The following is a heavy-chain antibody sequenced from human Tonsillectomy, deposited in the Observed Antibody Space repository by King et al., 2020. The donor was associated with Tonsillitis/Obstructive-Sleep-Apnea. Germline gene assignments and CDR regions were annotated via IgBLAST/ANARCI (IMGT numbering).Heavy chain of an antibody. CDR1: GFMLSSHG. CDR2: ISHDGSNK. CDR3: ARESRYGTWRFYYHMDV. J-gene: IGHJ6*03. D-gene: IGHD3-16*02. V-gene: IGHV3-30*01. Sequence: VQLVESGGGVVQPGRPLRLSCAASGFMLSSHGIHWVRQAPGNGLAWVAVISHDGSNKHYADSVKGRFTISRDNSKNTVYLQINSLTSEDTAVYYCARESRYGTWRFYYHMDVWGKGTTVTFSS.